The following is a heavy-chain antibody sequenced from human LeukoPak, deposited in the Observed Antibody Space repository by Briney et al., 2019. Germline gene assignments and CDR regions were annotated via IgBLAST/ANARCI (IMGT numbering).Heavy chain of an antibody. V-gene: IGHV3-23*01. Sequence: GGSLRLSCAASGFTFSSYAMSWVRQAPGKGLEWVSVISGSDGSTYYADSVKGRFNISKDNSKHTLYLQMNSLRAEDTAVFYCAKPRGEEWLVGLYDAFDIWGQGTMVTVSS. D-gene: IGHD6-19*01. CDR1: GFTFSSYA. J-gene: IGHJ3*02. CDR2: ISGSDGST. CDR3: AKPRGEEWLVGLYDAFDI.